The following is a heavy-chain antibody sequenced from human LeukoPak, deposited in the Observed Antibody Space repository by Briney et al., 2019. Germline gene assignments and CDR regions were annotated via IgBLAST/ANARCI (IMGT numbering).Heavy chain of an antibody. V-gene: IGHV3-21*03. CDR1: GFTFSSYS. CDR3: TTDYWDPFEVNVWYYYGMDV. CDR2: ISSYSDFI. Sequence: PGGSLRLSCAASGFTFSSYSIHWVRQAPGKGLEWVSSISSYSDFIYYADSVKGRFTISRDNAKNSLYLQMNSLKTEDTAVYYCTTDYWDPFEVNVWYYYGMDVWGQGTTVTVSS. J-gene: IGHJ6*02. D-gene: IGHD1-26*01.